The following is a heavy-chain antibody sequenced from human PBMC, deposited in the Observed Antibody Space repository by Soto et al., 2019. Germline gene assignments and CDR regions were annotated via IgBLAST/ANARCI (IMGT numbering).Heavy chain of an antibody. CDR2: ISWNSGSI. Sequence: EVQLVESGGGLVQPGRSLRLSCAASGFTFDDYAMHWVRQAPGKGLEWVSGISWNSGSIGYADSVKGRFTISRDNAKNSLYLQMNSLRAEDTALYYCAKDRYCSGGSCYSFAYWGQGTLVTVSS. CDR3: AKDRYCSGGSCYSFAY. CDR1: GFTFDDYA. V-gene: IGHV3-9*01. J-gene: IGHJ4*02. D-gene: IGHD2-15*01.